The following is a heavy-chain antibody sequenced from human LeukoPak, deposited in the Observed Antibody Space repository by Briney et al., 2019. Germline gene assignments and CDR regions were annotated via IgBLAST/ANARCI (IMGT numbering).Heavy chain of an antibody. CDR1: GGTINNFA. CDR3: ARDREISARPGGWFDP. V-gene: IGHV1-69*13. J-gene: IGHJ5*02. D-gene: IGHD6-6*01. CDR2: LSPVLA. Sequence: SVKVSCKVAGGTINNFAISWVRQAPGQGLEWMGGLSPVLATYARKFQGRVTITADESTDTVYMELGSLTSEDTATSFCARDREISARPGGWFDPWGQGTLVTVSS.